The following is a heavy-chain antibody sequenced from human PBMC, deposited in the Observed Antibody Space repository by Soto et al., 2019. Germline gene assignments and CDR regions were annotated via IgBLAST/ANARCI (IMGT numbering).Heavy chain of an antibody. D-gene: IGHD6-19*01. CDR1: GYTFTGYY. Sequence: ASVKVSCKASGYTFTGYYMRWVRQAPGQGLEWMGWINAGNGDTKYAQKFQGRVTITRDTSASTAYMELSSLRSEDTAVYYCARGYEGQWLVLFDYWGQGTLVTVSS. CDR3: ARGYEGQWLVLFDY. V-gene: IGHV1-3*01. J-gene: IGHJ4*02. CDR2: INAGNGDT.